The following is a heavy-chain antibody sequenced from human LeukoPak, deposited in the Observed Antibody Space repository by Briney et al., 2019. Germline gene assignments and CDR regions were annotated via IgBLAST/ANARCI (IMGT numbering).Heavy chain of an antibody. CDR2: RSRSGSTK. J-gene: IGHJ6*03. D-gene: IGHD2-15*01. CDR3: ARVLRYCSGGNCYSGGLGYMDV. CDR1: GCTFSDYN. V-gene: IGHV3-11*01. Sequence: GGSLRLFCAASGCTFSDYNMRWTRQAPGMGLEWVSSRSRSGSTKYYADSVKGRFTISRDNAKNSLFLQMNSLRAEDTAVYYCARVLRYCSGGNCYSGGLGYMDVWGKGTTVTISS.